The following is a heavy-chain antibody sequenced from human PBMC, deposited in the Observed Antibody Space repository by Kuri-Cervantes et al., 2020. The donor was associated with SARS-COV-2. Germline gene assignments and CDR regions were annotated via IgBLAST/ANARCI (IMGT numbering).Heavy chain of an antibody. CDR2: INPNSGGT. J-gene: IGHJ4*02. CDR3: ARVGFGDYEIDY. CDR1: GYTLTGYY. D-gene: IGHD4-17*01. V-gene: IGHV1-2*02. Sequence: ASVKVSCKASGYTLTGYYMHWVRQAPGQGLEWMGWINPNSGGTNYAQKFQGRVTMTRDTSISTAYMELSRLRSEDTAVYYCARVGFGDYEIDYWGQGTLVTVSS.